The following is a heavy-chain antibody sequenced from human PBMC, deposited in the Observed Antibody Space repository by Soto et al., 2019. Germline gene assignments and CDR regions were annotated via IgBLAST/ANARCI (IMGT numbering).Heavy chain of an antibody. CDR1: GFTFSSYW. V-gene: IGHV3-7*05. CDR3: ARDHPYYYDSSGIKAYYYYYGMDV. J-gene: IGHJ6*02. Sequence: GGSLRLSCAASGFTFSSYWMSWVRQAPGKGLEWVANIKQDGSEKYYVDSVKGRFTISRDNAKNSLYLQMNSLRAEDTAVYYCARDHPYYYDSSGIKAYYYYYGMDVWGQGTTVTVSS. D-gene: IGHD3-22*01. CDR2: IKQDGSEK.